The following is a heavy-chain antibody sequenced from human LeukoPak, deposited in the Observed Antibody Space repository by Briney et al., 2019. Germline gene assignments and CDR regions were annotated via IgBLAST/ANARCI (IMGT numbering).Heavy chain of an antibody. J-gene: IGHJ4*02. V-gene: IGHV1-46*01. D-gene: IGHD1-26*01. Sequence: ASVKVSCKASGYTFTSYYMHWVRQAPGQGLEWMGIINPSGGSTSYAQKFQGRVTMTRDMSTSTVYMELSSLRSEDTAVYYCARDPSGSYGIYYFDYWGQGTLVTVSS. CDR1: GYTFTSYY. CDR3: ARDPSGSYGIYYFDY. CDR2: INPSGGST.